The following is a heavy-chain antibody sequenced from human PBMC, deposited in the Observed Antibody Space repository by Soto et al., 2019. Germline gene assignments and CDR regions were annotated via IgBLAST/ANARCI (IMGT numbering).Heavy chain of an antibody. CDR2: INPNSGGT. D-gene: IGHD2-2*01. CDR1: GYTFTGYY. CDR3: AGVRGNCSSTSCYGGLAFDP. J-gene: IGHJ5*02. V-gene: IGHV1-2*04. Sequence: ASVKVSCKASGYTFTGYYMHWVRQAPGQGLEWMGWINPNSGGTNYAQKFQGWVTMTRDTSISTAYMELSRQRSDDTAVYYCAGVRGNCSSTSCYGGLAFDPWGQGTLVTVSS.